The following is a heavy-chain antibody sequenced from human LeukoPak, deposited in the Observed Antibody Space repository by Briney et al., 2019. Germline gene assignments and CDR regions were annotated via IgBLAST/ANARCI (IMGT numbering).Heavy chain of an antibody. CDR3: AREGAVALKYFDI. CDR2: IIPIFGTA. V-gene: IGHV1-69*05. J-gene: IGHJ4*02. Sequence: SVKVSCKASGGTFSSYAISWVRQAPGQGLEWMGGIIPIFGTANYAPKFQGRVTVTRDTSTNTVYMELSSLRSDDTAVYYCAREGAVALKYFDIWGQGTLVTVSS. CDR1: GGTFSSYA. D-gene: IGHD6-19*01.